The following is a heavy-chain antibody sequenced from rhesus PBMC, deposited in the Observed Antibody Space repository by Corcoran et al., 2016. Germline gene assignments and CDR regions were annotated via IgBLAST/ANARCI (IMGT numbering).Heavy chain of an antibody. D-gene: IGHD6S26*01. V-gene: IGHV4-127*01. Sequence: QVQLQESGPGLVKPSATLSLTCAVSGYSISSGYGWSWIRQPPGKGMEWIGYIGGSSCSNNYNPSLNSRVTISKDTSKNQFSLKLSSVTAADTAVYYCARDSRQRLVRTGLDSWGQGVVVTVSS. J-gene: IGHJ6*01. CDR1: GYSISSGYG. CDR2: IGGSSCSN. CDR3: ARDSRQRLVRTGLDS.